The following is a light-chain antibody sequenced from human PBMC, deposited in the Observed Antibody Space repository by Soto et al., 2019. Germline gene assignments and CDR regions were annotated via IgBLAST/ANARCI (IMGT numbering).Light chain of an antibody. J-gene: IGLJ1*01. V-gene: IGLV1-40*01. CDR1: SSNIGAGYD. CDR2: GNS. Sequence: QSVLTQPPSVSGAPGQRVTISCTGSSSNIGAGYDVHWYQQLPGTAPKLLIYGNSNRPSGVPDRFSGSKSGTSASLAITGLQADDDADYYCQSYYSSLSGVGVFGTGTKVTVL. CDR3: QSYYSSLSGVGV.